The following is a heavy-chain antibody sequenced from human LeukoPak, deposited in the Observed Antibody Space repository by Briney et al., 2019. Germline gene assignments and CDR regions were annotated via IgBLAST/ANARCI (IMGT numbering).Heavy chain of an antibody. D-gene: IGHD3-22*01. CDR3: ARGTYDSSGYYFDY. CDR1: GFTFSSYD. CDR2: IGTAGDT. J-gene: IGHJ4*02. V-gene: IGHV3-13*01. Sequence: GGSLRLSCAASGFTFSSYDMHWVRHATGKGLEWVSAIGTAGDTYYPGSVKGRFTISRENAKNSLYLQMNSLRAGDTAVYYCARGTYDSSGYYFDYWGQGTLVTVSS.